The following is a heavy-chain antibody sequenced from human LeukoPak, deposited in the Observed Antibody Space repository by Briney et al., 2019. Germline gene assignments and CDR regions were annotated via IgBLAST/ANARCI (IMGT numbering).Heavy chain of an antibody. CDR1: GFTFDDYA. J-gene: IGHJ4*02. CDR2: ISWNSGSI. Sequence: GGSLRLACAASGFTFDDYAMHWVRQAPGKGLEWVSGISWNSGSIGYADSVKGRFTISRDNAKNSLYLQMNGLRAEDTALYYCAKRPRPSRYGYVDYWGQGTLVTVSS. V-gene: IGHV3-9*01. CDR3: AKRPRPSRYGYVDY. D-gene: IGHD5-18*01.